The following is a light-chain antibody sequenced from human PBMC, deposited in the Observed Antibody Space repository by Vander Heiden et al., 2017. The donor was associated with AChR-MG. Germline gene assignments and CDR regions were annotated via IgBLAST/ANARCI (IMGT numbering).Light chain of an antibody. CDR1: RSAVGGYNY. CDR3: SSYTSSSTLVV. J-gene: IGLJ2*01. Sequence: QSALTQPASVSGSPGPSITISCTGTRSAVGGYNYVSWNQQHPGKAPKLMIYDVSNRPSGVSNRFSGSKSGNTASLTISGLQAEDEADYYCSSYTSSSTLVVFGGGTKLTVL. CDR2: DVS. V-gene: IGLV2-14*03.